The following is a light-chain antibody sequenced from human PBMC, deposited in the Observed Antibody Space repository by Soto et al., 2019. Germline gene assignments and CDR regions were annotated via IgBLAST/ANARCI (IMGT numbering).Light chain of an antibody. CDR2: DVY. V-gene: IGKV3-11*01. Sequence: IMLTQTLATLILSPGKRATLSCMASQNISNYLIWYQQKPGQAPRLLIYDVYNRATGIPARFSGSGSGTDFTLTISSLEPEDFAVYYCQQRSNWPRTFGQGTKVDIK. CDR3: QQRSNWPRT. CDR1: QNISNY. J-gene: IGKJ1*01.